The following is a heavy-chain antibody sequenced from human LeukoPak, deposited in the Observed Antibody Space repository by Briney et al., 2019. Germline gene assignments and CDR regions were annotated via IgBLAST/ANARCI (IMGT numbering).Heavy chain of an antibody. CDR2: INPYSGGT. CDR1: GYTFTVYY. V-gene: IGHV1-2*02. CDR3: ARIVYGNGSDDY. J-gene: IGHJ4*02. Sequence: GASVTVSFKGSGYTFTVYYMHWVRQAPGQGLEWMGWINPYSGGTDYAQKFQGRVTMTRDTAISTAYMELSRLRSDDSAVYFCARIVYGNGSDDYWGQGTLVTVSS. D-gene: IGHD5-12*01.